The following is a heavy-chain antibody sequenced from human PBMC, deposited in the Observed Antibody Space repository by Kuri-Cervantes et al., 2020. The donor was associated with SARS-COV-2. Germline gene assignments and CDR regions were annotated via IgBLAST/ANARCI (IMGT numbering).Heavy chain of an antibody. CDR2: IKQDGSEK. CDR3: ARKRNNYDFWSGPIYYFDC. Sequence: ETLSLTCAASGFTFSSYWMSWVRQAPGKGLEWVANIKQDGSEKYYVDSVKGRFTISRDNAKNSLYLQMNSLRAEDTAVYYCARKRNNYDFWSGPIYYFDCWGQGALVTVSS. CDR1: GFTFSSYW. V-gene: IGHV3-7*01. J-gene: IGHJ4*02. D-gene: IGHD3-3*01.